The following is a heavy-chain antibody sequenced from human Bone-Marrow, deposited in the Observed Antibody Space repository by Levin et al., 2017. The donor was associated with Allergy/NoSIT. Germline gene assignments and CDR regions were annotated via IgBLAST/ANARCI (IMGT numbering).Heavy chain of an antibody. CDR3: ARSVAGEFDY. J-gene: IGHJ4*02. V-gene: IGHV4-59*01. CDR2: IFYSGST. Sequence: TGGSLRLSCTVSGGSISGYYWSWVRQPPGKGLEWVGHIFYSGSTNYNPSLKSRVTISINTSKNQFSLNLTSVTAADTAFYYCARSVAGEFDYWGQGTLVTVSS. CDR1: GGSISGYY. D-gene: IGHD3-10*01.